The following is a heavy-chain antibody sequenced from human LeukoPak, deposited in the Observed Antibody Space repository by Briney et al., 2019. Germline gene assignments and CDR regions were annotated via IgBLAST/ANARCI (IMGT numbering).Heavy chain of an antibody. CDR2: ISYDGSNK. D-gene: IGHD6-13*01. CDR3: ARGYSSSWYFDY. Sequence: GGSLRLSCAASGFTFSSYAMHWVRQAPGKGLEWVAVISYDGSNKYYADSVKGRFTISRDNSKNTLYLQMDSLRAEDTAVYYCARGYSSSWYFDYWGQGTLVTVSS. V-gene: IGHV3-30-3*01. CDR1: GFTFSSYA. J-gene: IGHJ4*02.